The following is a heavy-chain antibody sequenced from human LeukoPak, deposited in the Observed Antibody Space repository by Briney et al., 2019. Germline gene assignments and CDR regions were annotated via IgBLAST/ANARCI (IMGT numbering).Heavy chain of an antibody. CDR1: GFTLSSYW. CDR2: INPDGSRT. CDR3: ARDFEAPSNC. J-gene: IGHJ4*02. V-gene: IGHV3-74*01. D-gene: IGHD3-9*01. Sequence: GGSLRLSCAASGFTLSSYWIHWVRQAPGEGLVWVSRINPDGSRTDYADSVKGRFTISRDNTKNTVDLQTNSLRAEDTAVYYCARDFEAPSNCWGQGTLVTVSS.